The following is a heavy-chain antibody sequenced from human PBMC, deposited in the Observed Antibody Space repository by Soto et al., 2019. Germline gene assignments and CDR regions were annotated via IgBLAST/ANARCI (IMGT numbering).Heavy chain of an antibody. CDR1: GGTFSSYA. D-gene: IGHD3-10*01. Sequence: SVNVSCKASGGTFSSYAISCVRQAPGQGLEWMGGIIPIFGTANYAQKFQGRVTITADESTSTAYMELSSLRSEDTAVYYCARAGYYYGSGSYYDTPHYYYYGMDVWGQGTTVTVSS. V-gene: IGHV1-69*13. CDR3: ARAGYYYGSGSYYDTPHYYYYGMDV. J-gene: IGHJ6*02. CDR2: IIPIFGTA.